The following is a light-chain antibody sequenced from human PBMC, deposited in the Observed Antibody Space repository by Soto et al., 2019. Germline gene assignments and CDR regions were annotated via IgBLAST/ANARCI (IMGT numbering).Light chain of an antibody. CDR1: QNIANY. V-gene: IGKV1-39*01. Sequence: DIQMTQSPSSLSASVGDRVTITCRASQNIANYLNWYQQKPGKAPNLLIYGASSLQSGVPSRFSVSGSGADFTLTISTLPPEDFATYSCQQTYNTPWTFGQGTKVDIK. CDR3: QQTYNTPWT. CDR2: GAS. J-gene: IGKJ1*01.